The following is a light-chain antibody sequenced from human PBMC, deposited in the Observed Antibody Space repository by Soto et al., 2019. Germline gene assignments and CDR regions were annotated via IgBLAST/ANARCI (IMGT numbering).Light chain of an antibody. Sequence: EIVLTQSPGTLSLSPGEGTTLSRTASHLVKKNYLAWYQQKAGQAPRLLIYAASARATGIPDRFSGRGSGTDFTLTISRLEPEDVAVFYCQQYAESPITFGQGTRLEIK. CDR3: QQYAESPIT. V-gene: IGKV3-20*01. CDR1: HLVKKNY. J-gene: IGKJ5*01. CDR2: AAS.